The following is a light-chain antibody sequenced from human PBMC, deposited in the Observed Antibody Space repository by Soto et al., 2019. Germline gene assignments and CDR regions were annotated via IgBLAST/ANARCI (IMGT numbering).Light chain of an antibody. J-gene: IGKJ1*01. CDR3: HQYNSHPWS. V-gene: IGKV1-5*03. CDR2: RAS. Sequence: DIQMTQFAASLSASVGDTVTITYRASQNINAWLVWYQKKPETAPKLLISRASTLESGVPSRFSGSVSGTEFALTISSLQPDDFATYYCHQYNSHPWSFGQGTKVEIK. CDR1: QNINAW.